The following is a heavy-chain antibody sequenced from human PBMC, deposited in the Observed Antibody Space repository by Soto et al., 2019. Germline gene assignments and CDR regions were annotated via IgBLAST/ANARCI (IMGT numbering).Heavy chain of an antibody. CDR3: TTGLGQQLVVFDY. Sequence: EVPLAESGGGLVKPGGSLRLSCAASGFTFNPAWLSWVRQAPGQGLGGVGRIKSKADGETTDYAAPVKGRFTISRDDANNMLYLQMDSLKTEDTALYYCTTGLGQQLVVFDYWGQGTLITVSS. J-gene: IGHJ4*02. CDR2: IKSKADGETT. V-gene: IGHV3-15*01. CDR1: GFTFNPAW. D-gene: IGHD6-13*01.